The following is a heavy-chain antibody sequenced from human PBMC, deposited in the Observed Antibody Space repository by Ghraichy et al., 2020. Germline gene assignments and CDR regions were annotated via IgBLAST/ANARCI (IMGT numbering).Heavy chain of an antibody. J-gene: IGHJ4*02. Sequence: TLSLTCAVYGGSFSGYYWSWIRQPPGKGLEWIGEMYHSGSTNYNPSLKSRVTISVDMSKNQFSLKLSSVTAADTAVYYCARKPLLDYYGSGSYYTHWGQGTLVTVSS. D-gene: IGHD3-10*01. CDR3: ARKPLLDYYGSGSYYTH. V-gene: IGHV4-34*01. CDR1: GGSFSGYY. CDR2: MYHSGST.